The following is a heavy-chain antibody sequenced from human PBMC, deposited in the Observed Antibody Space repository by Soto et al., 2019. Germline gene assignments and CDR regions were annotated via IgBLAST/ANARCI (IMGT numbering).Heavy chain of an antibody. CDR2: ISSTGTYT. CDR3: ARQLHFGELSYGF. D-gene: IGHD3-10*01. V-gene: IGHV3-21*01. J-gene: IGHJ4*02. Sequence: DVQLAESGGGLVNPGGSLRLSCVGSGFTFSAYNMNWVRQAPGKGLEWVASISSTGTYTYYADSAKGRLTRSRDNSQNSLYLQMDSLRAEDTAVFYCARQLHFGELSYGFGGQGTLVAVSS. CDR1: GFTFSAYN.